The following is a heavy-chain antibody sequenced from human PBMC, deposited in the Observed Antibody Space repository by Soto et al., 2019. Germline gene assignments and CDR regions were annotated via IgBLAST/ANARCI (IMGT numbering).Heavy chain of an antibody. CDR2: ISYDGSNK. J-gene: IGHJ4*02. CDR1: GFTFSSYG. V-gene: IGHV3-30*18. Sequence: QVQLVESGGGVVQPGRSLRLSCAASGFTFSSYGMHWVRQAPGKGLEWVAVISYDGSNKHYADSVKGRFTISRDNSKNTLYLQMNSLRAEDTAVYYCAKDPGYWGQGTLVTVSS. CDR3: AKDPGY.